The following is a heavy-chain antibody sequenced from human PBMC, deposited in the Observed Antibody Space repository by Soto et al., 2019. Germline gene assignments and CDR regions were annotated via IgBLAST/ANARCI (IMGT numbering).Heavy chain of an antibody. CDR3: ARGRIFQ. D-gene: IGHD2-15*01. Sequence: EVQLVESGGGLVQPGGSLRLSCAASGFTFSSYWISWVRQAPGKGLEWVANIKQDGSEKYYVDSVKGRFTISRDNAKNSLYLQMNSLRAEETAVYYCARGRIFQGGQGTLVTVSS. CDR1: GFTFSSYW. CDR2: IKQDGSEK. V-gene: IGHV3-7*03. J-gene: IGHJ4*02.